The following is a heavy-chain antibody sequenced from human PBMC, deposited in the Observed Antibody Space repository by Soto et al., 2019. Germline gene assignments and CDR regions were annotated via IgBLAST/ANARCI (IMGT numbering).Heavy chain of an antibody. J-gene: IGHJ6*02. Sequence: PGGSLRLSCAASGFTLSGYWMHWVRQVPGKGLVWVSRISSDGRTTNYADSVGGRFTISRDNSKNFLYLQMSGLRADDSAVYYCTRGAGFFYGVDVWGLGTTVTVSS. CDR2: ISSDGRTT. CDR3: TRGAGFFYGVDV. V-gene: IGHV3-74*01. CDR1: GFTLSGYW. D-gene: IGHD3-10*01.